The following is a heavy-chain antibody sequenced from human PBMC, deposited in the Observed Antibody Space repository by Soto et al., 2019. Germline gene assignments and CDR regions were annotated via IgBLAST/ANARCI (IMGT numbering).Heavy chain of an antibody. D-gene: IGHD1-26*01. CDR1: GGSISSGDYY. CDR2: IYYSGST. Sequence: ASETLSLTCTVSGGSISSGDYYWSWIRQPPGKGLEWIGYIYYSGSTYYNPSLKSRVTISVDTSKNQFSLKLSSVTAADTAVFYCAREGGATGWFAPGGRGTLVTASS. V-gene: IGHV4-30-4*01. CDR3: AREGGATGWFAP. J-gene: IGHJ5*02.